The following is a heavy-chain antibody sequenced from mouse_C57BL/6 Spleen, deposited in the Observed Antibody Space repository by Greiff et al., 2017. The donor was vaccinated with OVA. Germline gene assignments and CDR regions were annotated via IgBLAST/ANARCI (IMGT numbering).Heavy chain of an antibody. J-gene: IGHJ4*01. V-gene: IGHV2-9-1*01. D-gene: IGHD4-1*01. CDR2: IWTGGGT. Sequence: QVQLQQSGPGLVAPSQSLSITCTVSGFSLTSYAISWVRQPPGKGLEWLGVIWTGGGTNYNSALKSRLSISKDNSKSQVFLKMNSLQTDDTARYYCARIPLTGTRAMDYWGQGTSVTVSS. CDR1: GFSLTSYA. CDR3: ARIPLTGTRAMDY.